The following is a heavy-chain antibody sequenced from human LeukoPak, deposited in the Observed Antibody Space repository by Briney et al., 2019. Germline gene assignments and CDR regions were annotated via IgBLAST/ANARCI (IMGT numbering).Heavy chain of an antibody. CDR3: ADFGWELPWLDP. V-gene: IGHV3-23*01. Sequence: GGSLRLSCAASGFTFSSYAMSWVRQAPGKGLEWVSAISGSGGSTYYADSVKGRFTISRDNSKNTLYLQMNSLRAEDTAVYYCADFGWELPWLDPWGQGTLVTVSS. J-gene: IGHJ5*02. D-gene: IGHD1-26*01. CDR1: GFTFSSYA. CDR2: ISGSGGST.